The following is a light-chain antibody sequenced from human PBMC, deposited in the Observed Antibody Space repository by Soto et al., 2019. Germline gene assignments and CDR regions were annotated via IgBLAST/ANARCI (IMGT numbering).Light chain of an antibody. V-gene: IGKV3-20*01. J-gene: IGKJ1*01. CDR1: QSVSSNY. CDR2: DAS. Sequence: DIVLTQSPGTLSLSPGERATLSCRASQSVSSNYLAWYQQRPGQSPRLLIYDASTRASGIPDRFSGSGSGTDFTLTISRLEPEDFAVYYCQQYGSLSWTFGQGTKV. CDR3: QQYGSLSWT.